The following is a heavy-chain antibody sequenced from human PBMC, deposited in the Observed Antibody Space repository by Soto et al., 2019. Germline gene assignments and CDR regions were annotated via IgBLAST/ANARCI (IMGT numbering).Heavy chain of an antibody. CDR1: CYIFTSYG. CDR3: ARDIDYNIDY. V-gene: IGHV1-18*01. J-gene: IGHJ4*02. Sequence: ASVKVSCKASCYIFTSYGFIWVRQAPGQGLEWVGWINAYNGNTNYAQRFQGRVTVTTDTSTSTAYMELRNLRSDDTAVYYCARDIDYNIDYWGLGTLVTVSS. CDR2: INAYNGNT. D-gene: IGHD4-4*01.